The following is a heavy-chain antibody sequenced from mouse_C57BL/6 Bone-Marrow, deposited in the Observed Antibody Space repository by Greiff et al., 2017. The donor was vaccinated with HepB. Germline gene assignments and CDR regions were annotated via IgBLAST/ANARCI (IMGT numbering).Heavy chain of an antibody. Sequence: EVQGVESGGGLVQPGGSMKLSCAASGFTFSDAWMDWVRQSPEKGLEWVAEIRNKANNHATYYAESVKGRFTISRDDSKSSVYLQMNSLRAEDTGIYYCTRGYYGSPAWFAYWGQGTLVTVSA. CDR1: GFTFSDAW. CDR2: IRNKANNHAT. V-gene: IGHV6-6*01. J-gene: IGHJ3*01. CDR3: TRGYYGSPAWFAY. D-gene: IGHD1-1*01.